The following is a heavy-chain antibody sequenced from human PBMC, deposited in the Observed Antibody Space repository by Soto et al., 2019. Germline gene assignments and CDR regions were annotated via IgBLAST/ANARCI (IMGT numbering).Heavy chain of an antibody. J-gene: IGHJ5*02. V-gene: IGHV1-18*01. CDR3: ARVVYYYDSSGYLEFVCFDP. D-gene: IGHD3-22*01. Sequence: VASVKVSCKASGYAFTSYGISWVRQAPGQGLAWMGWISAYNGNTNYAQKLQGRVTMTTDTSTSTAYMELRSLRSDDTAVYYCARVVYYYDSSGYLEFVCFDPWGQGTLVTVSS. CDR1: GYAFTSYG. CDR2: ISAYNGNT.